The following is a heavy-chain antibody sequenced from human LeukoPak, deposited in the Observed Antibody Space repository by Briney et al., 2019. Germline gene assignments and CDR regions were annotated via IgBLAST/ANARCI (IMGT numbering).Heavy chain of an antibody. CDR3: AKDYDYHFDY. D-gene: IGHD5-12*01. CDR1: GFTVSRNY. CDR2: IYSGGST. Sequence: PGGSLRLSCAASGFTVSRNYMSWVRQAPGKGLEWVSVIYSGGSTYYADSVRGRFTISRDNSKNTLNLQMNSLRAEDTAVYYCAKDYDYHFDYWGQGSLVTVSS. V-gene: IGHV3-66*01. J-gene: IGHJ4*02.